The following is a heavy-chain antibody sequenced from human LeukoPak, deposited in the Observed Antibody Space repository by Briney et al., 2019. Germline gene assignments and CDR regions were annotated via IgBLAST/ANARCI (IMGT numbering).Heavy chain of an antibody. CDR2: ISGSGGST. CDR3: AKGGRTRAVDY. CDR1: GFTFSSYA. D-gene: IGHD1-26*01. Sequence: TWESLRLSCAASGFTFSSYAMSWVRQAPGQGLEWVSVISGSGGSTYYADSVKGRFTISRDNSKNTLYLQMNSLRAEDTAVYYCAKGGRTRAVDYWGQGTLVTVSS. J-gene: IGHJ4*02. V-gene: IGHV3-23*01.